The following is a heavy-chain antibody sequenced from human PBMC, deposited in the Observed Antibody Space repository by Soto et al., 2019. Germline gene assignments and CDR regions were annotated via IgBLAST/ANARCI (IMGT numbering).Heavy chain of an antibody. CDR3: AKAFDGSGYIYERAFDY. CDR1: GFPSSRYS. CDR2: ISSSSSTI. D-gene: IGHD3-22*01. V-gene: IGHV3-48*01. Sequence: GGSLTLSCAAPGFPSSRYSTNWVRQAPGKGLEWVSYISSSSSTIYYADSVKGRFTISRDNAKNSRYLQMSGLRAEDSALYYCAKAFDGSGYIYERAFDYWGQGTLVTVSS. J-gene: IGHJ4*02.